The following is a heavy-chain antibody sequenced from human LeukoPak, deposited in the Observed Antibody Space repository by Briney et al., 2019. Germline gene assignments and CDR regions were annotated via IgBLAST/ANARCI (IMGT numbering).Heavy chain of an antibody. J-gene: IGHJ3*02. CDR3: ARGASNAFDI. CDR1: GFTFSDYW. CDR2: VKQDGSEK. V-gene: IGHV3-7*01. Sequence: GGPLRLSCAASGFTFSDYWMSWVRQAPGKGLEWVAKVKQDGSEKYYVDSVRGRFTISRDNAKNSLYLQMNSLRAEDTAVFYCARGASNAFDIWGQGTMVTVSS.